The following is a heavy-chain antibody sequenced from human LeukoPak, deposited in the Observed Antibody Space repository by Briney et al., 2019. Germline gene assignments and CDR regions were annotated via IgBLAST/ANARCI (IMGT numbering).Heavy chain of an antibody. CDR2: IIPILGIA. Sequence: GASVKVSCKASGGTFSSYAISWVRQAPGQGLEWMGRIIPILGIANYAQKFQGRVTITADKSTSTAYMELSSLRSEDTAVYYCARDFRGGGRVPAAIWVNWFDPWGQGTLVTVSS. J-gene: IGHJ5*02. CDR1: GGTFSSYA. V-gene: IGHV1-69*04. CDR3: ARDFRGGGRVPAAIWVNWFDP. D-gene: IGHD2-2*01.